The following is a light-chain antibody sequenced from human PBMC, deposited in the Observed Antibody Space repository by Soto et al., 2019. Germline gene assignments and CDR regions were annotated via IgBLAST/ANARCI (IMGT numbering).Light chain of an antibody. CDR3: AAWDDSLNGRV. V-gene: IGLV1-44*01. Sequence: QSVLTQPPSASGTPGQRVTISCSGSSSNIGSHTVNWYQQLSGTAPKLLIYSNTHRPSGVPDRFSGSKSGTSASLAISGLQSEDEADYYCAAWDDSLNGRVFGTGTKVTVL. J-gene: IGLJ1*01. CDR1: SSNIGSHT. CDR2: SNT.